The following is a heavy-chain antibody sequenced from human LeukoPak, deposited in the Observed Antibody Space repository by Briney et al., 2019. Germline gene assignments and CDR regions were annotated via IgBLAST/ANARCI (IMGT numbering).Heavy chain of an antibody. CDR1: GFTFSDYY. CDR3: ARELMITFGGVVVNKYYFDY. Sequence: GGSLRLSCAASGFTFSDYYMSWIRQAPGKGLEWVSYISSSGSTIYYADPVKGRFTISRDNAKNSLYLQMNSLRAEDTAVYYCARELMITFGGVVVNKYYFDYWGQGTLVTVSS. D-gene: IGHD3-16*02. V-gene: IGHV3-11*04. CDR2: ISSSGSTI. J-gene: IGHJ4*02.